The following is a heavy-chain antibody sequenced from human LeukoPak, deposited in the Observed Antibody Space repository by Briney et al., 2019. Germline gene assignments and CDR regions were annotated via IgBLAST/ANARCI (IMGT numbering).Heavy chain of an antibody. J-gene: IGHJ5*02. CDR1: GGSISSHY. D-gene: IGHD3-22*01. Sequence: PSETLSLTCTVSGGSISSHYWNWIRQPAGMGLEWIGRIYTTGNANYNPSLKSRVTMSIDTSKKQFSLSLSSVTAADTAVYYCARGKYYYDSNTSYRYFDPWGQGTLVTVSS. V-gene: IGHV4-4*07. CDR2: IYTTGNA. CDR3: ARGKYYYDSNTSYRYFDP.